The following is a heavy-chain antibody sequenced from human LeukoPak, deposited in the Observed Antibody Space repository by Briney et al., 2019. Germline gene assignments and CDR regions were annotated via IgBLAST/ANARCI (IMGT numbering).Heavy chain of an antibody. CDR3: ARGVTYYDILTGYYKFEDFDY. Sequence: ASVKVSCKASGYTFTSYAMHWVRQAPGQRLEWMGWINAGNGNTKYSQEFQGRVTITRDTSASTAYMELSSLRSEDMAVYYCARGVTYYDILTGYYKFEDFDYWGQGTLVTVSS. CDR1: GYTFTSYA. D-gene: IGHD3-9*01. V-gene: IGHV1-3*03. CDR2: INAGNGNT. J-gene: IGHJ4*02.